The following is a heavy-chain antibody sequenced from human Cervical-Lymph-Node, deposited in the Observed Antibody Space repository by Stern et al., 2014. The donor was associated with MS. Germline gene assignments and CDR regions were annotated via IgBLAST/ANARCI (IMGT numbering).Heavy chain of an antibody. V-gene: IGHV3-15*02. CDR3: ATLGSAWSGGEESEGEEYFFDS. CDR2: IKSKNDGGTT. CDR1: GYTFSLAW. D-gene: IGHD3-10*01. Sequence: EMQLVESGGALVKPGGSLRLSCAASGYTFSLAWMSWVRQAHGKGLEWVGRIKSKNDGGTTDYAAPVNGRFTISTDDSKNMLYLQMNSLKTEDTAVYYCATLGSAWSGGEESEGEEYFFDSWGRGTLVAVSS. J-gene: IGHJ4*02.